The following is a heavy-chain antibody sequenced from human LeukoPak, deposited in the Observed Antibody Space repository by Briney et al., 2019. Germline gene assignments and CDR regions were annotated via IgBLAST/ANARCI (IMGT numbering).Heavy chain of an antibody. D-gene: IGHD3-10*01. J-gene: IGHJ4*02. CDR2: ISWDGGST. Sequence: GGSLRLSCAASGFTFDDYAMHWVRQAPGKGLEWVSLISWDGGSTYYADSVKGRFTISRDNSKNSLYLQMNSLRAEDMALYYCAKDIQRIGFGFGSGFDYWGQGTLVTVSS. CDR1: GFTFDDYA. V-gene: IGHV3-43D*03. CDR3: AKDIQRIGFGFGSGFDY.